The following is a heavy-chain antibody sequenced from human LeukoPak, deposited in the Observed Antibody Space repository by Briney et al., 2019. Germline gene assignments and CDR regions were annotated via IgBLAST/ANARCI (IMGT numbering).Heavy chain of an antibody. CDR1: GFTCSSYE. CDR2: IRSSGSTI. J-gene: IGHJ3*02. CDR3: ARDPPGGYYSHI. D-gene: IGHD3-10*01. Sequence: GGSLRLPSAASGFTCSSYEMNWVLQAPGKGLEWGSYIRSSGSTIYYADSVKGRFTISRDNAKSSLYLQMSSLRAEDTAVYYCARDPPGGYYSHIWGQGTMVTVSS. V-gene: IGHV3-48*03.